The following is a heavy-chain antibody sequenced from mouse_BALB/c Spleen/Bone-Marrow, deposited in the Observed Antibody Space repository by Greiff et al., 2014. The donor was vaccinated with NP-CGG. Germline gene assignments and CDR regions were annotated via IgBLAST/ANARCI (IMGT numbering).Heavy chain of an antibody. J-gene: IGHJ4*01. CDR3: ARGDLYYGNLYAMDY. D-gene: IGHD2-1*01. Sequence: QVQLQQSGAELVRPGTSVKVSCKASGYAFTNYLIEWIKKRPGQGLEWIGVINPGSGGTNYNGKFKGKATLTADKSSSTAYMQLSSLTSDDSAVYFCARGDLYYGNLYAMDYWGQGTSVTVSS. V-gene: IGHV1-54*01. CDR1: GYAFTNYL. CDR2: INPGSGGT.